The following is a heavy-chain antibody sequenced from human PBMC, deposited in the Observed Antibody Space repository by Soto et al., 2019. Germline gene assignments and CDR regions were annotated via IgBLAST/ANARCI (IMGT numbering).Heavy chain of an antibody. V-gene: IGHV6-1*01. D-gene: IGHD3-10*01. Sequence: SPTLSLTCALSGDSVSSSSAAWKWIRQSPSGGLEWLGRTYYRSRFFSDYAESVKSRIIINPDTSKNQFPLQLKSVTPEDTAVYYCVRDRYSSSGWFDPWGQGTPVTVSS. CDR3: VRDRYSSSGWFDP. J-gene: IGHJ5*02. CDR2: TYYRSRFFS. CDR1: GDSVSSSSAA.